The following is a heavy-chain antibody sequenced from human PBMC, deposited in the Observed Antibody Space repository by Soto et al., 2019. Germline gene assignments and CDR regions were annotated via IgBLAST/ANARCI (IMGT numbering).Heavy chain of an antibody. V-gene: IGHV3-23*01. D-gene: IGHD1-26*01. J-gene: IGHJ5*02. Sequence: GGSLRLSCAASGFIFENFGMSWVRQAPGKGLEWISSISGSGFKKYYADSVKGRVTISRDNSKSTVYLELNNLSAEDTAIYHCAKNQGVELVPLATVDWFDPWGQGSVVTVSS. CDR3: AKNQGVELVPLATVDWFDP. CDR1: GFIFENFG. CDR2: ISGSGFKK.